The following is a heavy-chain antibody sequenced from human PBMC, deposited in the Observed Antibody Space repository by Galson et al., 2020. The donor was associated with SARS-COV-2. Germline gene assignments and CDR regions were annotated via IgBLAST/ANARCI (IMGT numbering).Heavy chain of an antibody. Sequence: GGSLRLSCSASRLTFNNYAMTWVRQPPGKGLDWVSAISGSGESTYYAESVKGRFTISRDNSKNMVYLHMDSLSVDDTAVYYCAKVILAAAIADYYHYAMDVWGPGTTVTVSS. CDR2: ISGSGEST. V-gene: IGHV3-23*01. CDR3: AKVILAAAIADYYHYAMDV. CDR1: RLTFNNYA. D-gene: IGHD2-2*01. J-gene: IGHJ6*02.